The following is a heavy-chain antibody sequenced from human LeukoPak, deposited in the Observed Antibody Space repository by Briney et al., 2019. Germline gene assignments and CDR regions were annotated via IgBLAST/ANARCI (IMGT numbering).Heavy chain of an antibody. J-gene: IGHJ4*02. CDR3: ARGYSYGLFDY. CDR2: ISAGNGNT. V-gene: IGHV1-3*01. D-gene: IGHD5-18*01. CDR1: GYTFTSYA. Sequence: GASVKVSCKASGYTFTSYAMHRVRQAPGQRLEWMGWISAGNGNTKYSQKFQGRVTITRDTSASTAYMELSSLRSEDTAVYYCARGYSYGLFDYWGQGTLVTVSS.